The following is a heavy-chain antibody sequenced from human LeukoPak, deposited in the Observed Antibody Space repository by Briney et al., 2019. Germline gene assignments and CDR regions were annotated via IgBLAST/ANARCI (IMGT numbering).Heavy chain of an antibody. CDR3: ARSNYYDSSGYLGY. CDR2: IWYDGSNK. CDR1: GFTFSSYG. Sequence: GGSLRLSCAASGFTFSSYGMHWVRQAPGKGLEWVAVIWYDGSNKYYADSVKGRFTISRDNSKNTLYMQMNSLRAEDTAVYYCARSNYYDSSGYLGYWGQGTLVTVSS. J-gene: IGHJ4*02. V-gene: IGHV3-33*01. D-gene: IGHD3-22*01.